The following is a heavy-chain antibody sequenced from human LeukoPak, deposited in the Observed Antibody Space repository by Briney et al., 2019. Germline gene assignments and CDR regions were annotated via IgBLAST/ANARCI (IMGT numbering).Heavy chain of an antibody. CDR1: GLTLSNNY. D-gene: IGHD6-19*01. CDR3: TRVFSDTRGWYHFDY. CDR2: IYSRGDT. Sequence: GGSLRLSCAASGLTLSNNYMGWVRQAPGRGVEGVSVIYSRGDTYYADCVRCRFTISRDNSKNILSLQVNSLKADDTAIYYCTRVFSDTRGWYHFDYWGQGTLVTVSS. V-gene: IGHV3-53*01. J-gene: IGHJ4*02.